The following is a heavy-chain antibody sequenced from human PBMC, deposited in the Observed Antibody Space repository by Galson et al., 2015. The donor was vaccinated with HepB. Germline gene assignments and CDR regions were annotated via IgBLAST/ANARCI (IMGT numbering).Heavy chain of an antibody. D-gene: IGHD3-22*01. CDR3: AGEYYFDTCGYYRPNLGFDP. J-gene: IGHJ5*02. CDR1: GYTFSDYA. Sequence: SVKVSCKASGYTFSDYAMNWVRQAPGQGLEWMGWINTNNGNPTYAQGFTGRFVFSLDTSVSTAFLQISSLKPEDTAVYYCAGEYYFDTCGYYRPNLGFDPWCQGTLVTVSS. V-gene: IGHV7-4-1*02. CDR2: INTNNGNP.